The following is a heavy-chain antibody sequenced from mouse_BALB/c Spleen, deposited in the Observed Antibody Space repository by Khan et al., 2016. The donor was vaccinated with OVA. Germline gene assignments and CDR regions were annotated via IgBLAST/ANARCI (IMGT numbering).Heavy chain of an antibody. CDR1: GYSITSDYA. Sequence: EVQLQESGPGLVKPSQSLSLTCTVTGYSITSDYAWTWIRQFPGDKLEWMGYISYSGSTSYNPSLKSRISITRDTSKNRFFLQLSSVTTEDTATYYCAVSRFYYRYSFFDSGAKAPLSQSPQ. CDR2: ISYSGST. CDR3: AVSRFYYRYSFFDS. V-gene: IGHV3-2*02. J-gene: IGHJ2*01. D-gene: IGHD2-14*01.